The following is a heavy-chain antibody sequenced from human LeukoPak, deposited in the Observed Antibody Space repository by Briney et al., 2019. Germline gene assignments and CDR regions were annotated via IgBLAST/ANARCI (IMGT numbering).Heavy chain of an antibody. J-gene: IGHJ3*02. CDR1: GGSISSPSDY. D-gene: IGHD5-24*01. Sequence: SETLSLTCTLSGGSISSPSDYWGWIRQPPGKALEWSGSVYYTGDTYHNPSLKSRVTVSVDSSKNQFSPKLRSVTAADTGVYYCAREDGYSMDDAFDIWGQGTLVTVSS. CDR3: AREDGYSMDDAFDI. V-gene: IGHV4-39*01. CDR2: VYYTGDT.